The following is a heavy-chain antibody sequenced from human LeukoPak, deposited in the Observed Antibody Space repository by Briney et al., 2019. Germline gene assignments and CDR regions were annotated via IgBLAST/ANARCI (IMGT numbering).Heavy chain of an antibody. D-gene: IGHD5-18*01. V-gene: IGHV3-74*01. Sequence: GGSLRLSCAASGFTFSSYWMHWVRQAPGKGLVWVSRINSDGSSTSYADSVKGRFTISRDNAKNTLYLRMNSLRAEDTAVYYCAAWGYSYGSFYDYWGQGTLVTVSS. J-gene: IGHJ4*02. CDR1: GFTFSSYW. CDR2: INSDGSST. CDR3: AAWGYSYGSFYDY.